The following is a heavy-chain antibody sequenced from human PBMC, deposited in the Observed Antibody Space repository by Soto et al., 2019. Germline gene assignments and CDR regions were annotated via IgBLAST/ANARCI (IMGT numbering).Heavy chain of an antibody. Sequence: GPSVKVSCKASGYTFTSYAMHWVRQAPGQRLEWMGWINAGNGNTKYSQKLQGRVTITRDTSASTAYMELSSLRSEDTAVYYCARGVAGPLHWFDPWGQGTLVTVSS. V-gene: IGHV1-3*01. J-gene: IGHJ5*02. CDR1: GYTFTSYA. CDR2: INAGNGNT. D-gene: IGHD6-19*01. CDR3: ARGVAGPLHWFDP.